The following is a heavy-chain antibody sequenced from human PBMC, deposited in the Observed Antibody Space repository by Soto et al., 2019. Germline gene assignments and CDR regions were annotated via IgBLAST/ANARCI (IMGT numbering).Heavy chain of an antibody. Sequence: SETLSLTCAVSGYSISSGYYWGWIRQPPGKGLEWIGSIYHSGSTYYNPSLKSRVTISVDTSKSQFSLKLSSVTAADTAVYYCARESGIAAAGPKWGQGTLVTVSS. CDR2: IYHSGST. J-gene: IGHJ4*02. V-gene: IGHV4-38-2*01. CDR1: GYSISSGYY. D-gene: IGHD6-13*01. CDR3: ARESGIAAAGPK.